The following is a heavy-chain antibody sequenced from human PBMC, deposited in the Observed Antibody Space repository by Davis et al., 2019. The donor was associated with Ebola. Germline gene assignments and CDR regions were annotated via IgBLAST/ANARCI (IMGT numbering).Heavy chain of an antibody. CDR3: ARGHEIGSSGCPIGD. D-gene: IGHD6-19*01. CDR1: GYTFTGYY. CDR2: INPNSGGT. J-gene: IGHJ4*02. Sequence: ASVKVSCKASGYTFTGYYMHWVRQAPGQGLEWMGWINPNSGGTNYAQKFQGRVTMTRDTSISTAYMELSRLRSDDTAVYYCARGHEIGSSGCPIGDWGQGTLVTVSS. V-gene: IGHV1-2*02.